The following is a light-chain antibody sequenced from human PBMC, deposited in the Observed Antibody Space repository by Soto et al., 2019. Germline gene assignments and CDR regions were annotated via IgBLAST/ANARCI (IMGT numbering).Light chain of an antibody. CDR1: QSIGYY. J-gene: IGKJ1*01. CDR3: QQYAASRT. Sequence: IVLTQSPSTLSLSAGERLTLSWRASQSIGYYLAWYQPKPGQAPRLRIYGASSRATGIPDRLGGSGSGTDFTLTISRLEPEDFAVYYCQQYAASRTFGQGTKVDIK. CDR2: GAS. V-gene: IGKV3-20*01.